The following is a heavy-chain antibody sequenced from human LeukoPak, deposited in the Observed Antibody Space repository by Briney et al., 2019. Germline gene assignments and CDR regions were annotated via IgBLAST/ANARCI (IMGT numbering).Heavy chain of an antibody. CDR2: ISHSGST. CDR3: ARSVNAFDI. Sequence: SETLSLTCAVSGGSVSGYYWSWLRQPPGKGPEWIGKISHSGSTNYNPSLKSRVTISVDTSTNQFSLNLSSVTAADTAVYYCARSVNAFDIWGQGTMVTVSS. J-gene: IGHJ3*02. CDR1: GGSVSGYY. V-gene: IGHV4-34*01.